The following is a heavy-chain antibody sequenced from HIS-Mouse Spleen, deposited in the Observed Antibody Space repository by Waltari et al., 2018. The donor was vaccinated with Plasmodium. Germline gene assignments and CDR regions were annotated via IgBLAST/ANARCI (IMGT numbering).Heavy chain of an antibody. CDR1: GGSIRSSSYY. Sequence: QLQLQESGPGLVKPSETLSLTCTVSGGSIRSSSYYWGWIRQPPGKGLEWIGSIYYSGCTDYNPSRKSRVTISVDTSKNQFSLKLSSVTAADTAVYYCARRGGSYYYFDYWGQGTLVTVSS. CDR3: ARRGGSYYYFDY. J-gene: IGHJ4*02. V-gene: IGHV4-39*01. CDR2: IYYSGCT. D-gene: IGHD1-26*01.